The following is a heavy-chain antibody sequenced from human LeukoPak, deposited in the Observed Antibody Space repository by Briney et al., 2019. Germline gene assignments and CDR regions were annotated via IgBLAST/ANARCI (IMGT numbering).Heavy chain of an antibody. V-gene: IGHV3-21*01. Sequence: KSGGSLRLSCAASGFTFSSYSMNWVRQAPGKGLEWVSSISSSSSYIYYADSVKGRFTISRDNAKNSLYLQMNSLRAEDTAVYYCERGPVWELLGGFDYWGKGTLVTVSS. D-gene: IGHD1-26*01. J-gene: IGHJ4*02. CDR3: ERGPVWELLGGFDY. CDR2: ISSSSSYI. CDR1: GFTFSSYS.